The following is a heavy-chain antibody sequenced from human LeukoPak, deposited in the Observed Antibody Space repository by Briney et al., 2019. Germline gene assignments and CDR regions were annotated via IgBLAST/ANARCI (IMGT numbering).Heavy chain of an antibody. Sequence: SETLSLTCTVSGGSISSSSHYWGWIRQPPGKGLEWIGSIFYSGITYYNPSVKSRVTISVDTSKNQFSLKLSSVTAADTAVYYCARHRILWWGTAGLNFDYWGQGTLVTVSS. D-gene: IGHD2-21*01. CDR2: IFYSGIT. CDR1: GGSISSSSHY. V-gene: IGHV4-39*01. CDR3: ARHRILWWGTAGLNFDY. J-gene: IGHJ4*02.